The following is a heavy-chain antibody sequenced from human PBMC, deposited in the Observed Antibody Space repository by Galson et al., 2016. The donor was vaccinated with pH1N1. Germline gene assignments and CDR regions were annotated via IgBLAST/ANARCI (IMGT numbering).Heavy chain of an antibody. CDR2: ISWNSGSI. J-gene: IGHJ4*02. V-gene: IGHV3-9*01. CDR3: AKVDGYSYGPFDY. Sequence: SLRLSCAASGFTFDDYAMYWVRQAPGKGLEWVSGISWNSGSIGYADSVKGRFTISRDNAKNSLYLQMNSLRAEDTALYYCAKVDGYSYGPFDYWGQGTLVPVSA. D-gene: IGHD5-18*01. CDR1: GFTFDDYA.